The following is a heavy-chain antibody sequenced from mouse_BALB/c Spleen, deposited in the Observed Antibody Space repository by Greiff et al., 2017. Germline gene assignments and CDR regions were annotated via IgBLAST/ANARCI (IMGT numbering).Heavy chain of an antibody. CDR1: GYTFTSYW. J-gene: IGHJ4*01. Sequence: LQQPGSELVRPGASVKLSCKASGYTFTSYWMHWVKQRHGQGLEWIGNIYPGSGSTNYDEKFKSKGTLTVDTSSSTAYMHLSSLTSEDSAVYYCTRCTDFSPYAMDYWGQGTSVTVSS. V-gene: IGHV1S22*01. CDR2: IYPGSGST. CDR3: TRCTDFSPYAMDY.